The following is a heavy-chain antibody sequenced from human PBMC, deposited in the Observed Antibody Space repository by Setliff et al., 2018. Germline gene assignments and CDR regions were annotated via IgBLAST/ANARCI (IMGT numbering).Heavy chain of an antibody. CDR1: GYEFNNYG. CDR3: SRLVRYCTTTTCQTLSGGEH. D-gene: IGHD2-8*01. Sequence: ASVKVSCKASGYEFNNYGIAWVRQAPGQGLEWMGWINAYNGNTFYAPKLQGRVTMTTDASTATAYLELRSLRSDDTAIYFCSRLVRYCTTTTCQTLSGGEHRGQGTLVTVSS. V-gene: IGHV1-18*01. CDR2: INAYNGNT. J-gene: IGHJ4*02.